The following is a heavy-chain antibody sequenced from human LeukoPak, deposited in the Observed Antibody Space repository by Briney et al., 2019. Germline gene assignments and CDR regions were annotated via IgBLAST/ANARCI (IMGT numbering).Heavy chain of an antibody. V-gene: IGHV3-48*04. D-gene: IGHD4-17*01. CDR2: ISSSSSTI. J-gene: IGHJ4*02. CDR1: GFTFSSYS. Sequence: GGSLRLSCAASGFTFSSYSMNWVRQAPGKGLEWVSYISSSSSTIYYADSVKGRFTISRDNAKNSLYLQMNSLRAEDTAVYYCASAPPLGVTTFDYWGQGTLVTVSS. CDR3: ASAPPLGVTTFDY.